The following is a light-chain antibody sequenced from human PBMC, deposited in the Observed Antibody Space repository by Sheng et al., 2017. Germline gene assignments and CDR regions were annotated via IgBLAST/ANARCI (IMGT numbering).Light chain of an antibody. J-gene: IGLJ3*02. CDR1: SSDVGGHDY. CDR3: CSYAGSSTWV. CDR2: DVS. V-gene: IGLV2-11*01. Sequence: QSALTQPRSVSSSPGQSVTISCTGTSSDVGGHDYVSWYLQHPGKAPKLMIYDVSKRPSGVPDRFSGSKSGNTASLTISGLQAEDEADYYCCSYAGSSTWVFGGGTKLTVL.